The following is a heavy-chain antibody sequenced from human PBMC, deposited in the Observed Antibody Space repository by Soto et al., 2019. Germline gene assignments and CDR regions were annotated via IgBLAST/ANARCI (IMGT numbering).Heavy chain of an antibody. D-gene: IGHD6-6*01. Sequence: SETLSLTCTVSGGSISSYYWSWIRQPPGKGLEWIGYIYYSGSTNYNPSLKSRVTISVDTSKNQFSLKLSSVTAADTAVYYCARDPSTYSSSSWGAGGWYYYGMDVWGQGTTVTVSS. CDR2: IYYSGST. V-gene: IGHV4-59*01. J-gene: IGHJ6*02. CDR3: ARDPSTYSSSSWGAGGWYYYGMDV. CDR1: GGSISSYY.